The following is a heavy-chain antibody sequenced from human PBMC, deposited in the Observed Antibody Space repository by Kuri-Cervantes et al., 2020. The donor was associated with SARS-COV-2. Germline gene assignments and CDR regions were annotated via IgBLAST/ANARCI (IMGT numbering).Heavy chain of an antibody. V-gene: IGHV3-53*01. CDR2: IYSGGST. Sequence: GESLKISCAASGFTVSSNYMSWVRQAPGKGLEWVSVIYSGGSTYYADSVKGRFTISRDNSKNTLYLQMNSLRAEDTAVYYCAIAAAEFFDYWAREPWSPSPQ. CDR3: AIAAAEFFDY. J-gene: IGHJ4*02. CDR1: GFTVSSNY. D-gene: IGHD6-13*01.